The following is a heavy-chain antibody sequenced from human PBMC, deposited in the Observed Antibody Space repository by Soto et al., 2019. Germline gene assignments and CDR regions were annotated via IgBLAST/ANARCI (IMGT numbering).Heavy chain of an antibody. CDR1: GGSISSYY. CDR2: IYTSGST. D-gene: IGHD4-17*01. V-gene: IGHV4-4*07. J-gene: IGHJ2*01. CDR3: ARGGVTTVTGSRGRTGYWYFDL. Sequence: SETLSLTCTVPGGSISSYYWSWIRQPAGKGLEWIGRIYTSGSTNYNPSLKSRVTMSVDTSKNQFSLKLSSVTAADTAVYYCARGGVTTVTGSRGRTGYWYFDLWGRGTLVTVSS.